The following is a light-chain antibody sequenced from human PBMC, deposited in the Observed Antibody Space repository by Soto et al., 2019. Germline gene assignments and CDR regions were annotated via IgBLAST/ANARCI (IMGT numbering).Light chain of an antibody. Sequence: EIVLMQSPGTLSLSPGERATLSCRASHSVSSSYLAWYQQKPGQAPRLLIYGASSRATGIPDRFSGSGSGTDFTLTISRLEPEDFAVYYCQQYGSSYTFGQGTKLEIK. CDR2: GAS. V-gene: IGKV3-20*01. J-gene: IGKJ2*01. CDR3: QQYGSSYT. CDR1: HSVSSSY.